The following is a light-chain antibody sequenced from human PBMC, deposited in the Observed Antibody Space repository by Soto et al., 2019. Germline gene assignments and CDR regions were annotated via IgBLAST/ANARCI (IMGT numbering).Light chain of an antibody. J-gene: IGLJ1*01. CDR2: DVS. V-gene: IGLV2-14*01. Sequence: QSALTQPASVSGSPGQSITISCVGTSSDIGDYNYVSWYQQHPGKVPKVIIYDVSNRPSGVSYRFSATKPGNTASLTISGLQAEDEADYYCCSYTRSGTLIFGTGTKLTVL. CDR1: SSDIGDYNY. CDR3: CSYTRSGTLI.